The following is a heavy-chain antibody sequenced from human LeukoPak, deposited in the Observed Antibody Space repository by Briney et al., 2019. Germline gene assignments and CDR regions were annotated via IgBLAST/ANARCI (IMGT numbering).Heavy chain of an antibody. J-gene: IGHJ3*02. CDR1: GFTFSSYA. CDR2: ITTSGGST. V-gene: IGHV3-23*01. D-gene: IGHD3-16*01. Sequence: GGSLRLSCAASGFTFSSYAMSWVRQAPGEGLEWVSSITTSGGSTYYADSVKVRFTISRDNAKNTLYLQMNSLRAEDTAVYYCAKDHYVSGRYDAFDIWGQGTMVTVSS. CDR3: AKDHYVSGRYDAFDI.